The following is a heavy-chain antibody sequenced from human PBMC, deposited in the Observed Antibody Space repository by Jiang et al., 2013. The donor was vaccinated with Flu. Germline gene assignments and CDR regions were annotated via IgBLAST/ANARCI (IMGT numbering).Heavy chain of an antibody. CDR2: ISYDGSNK. Sequence: GRSLRLSCAASGFTFSSYAMHWVRQAPGKGLEWVAVISYDGSNKYYADSVKGRFTISRDNSKNTLYLQMNSLRAEDTAVYYCARDRDYYDSSGYYYGNYYYYYYGMDVWGQGTTVTVSS. D-gene: IGHD3-22*01. J-gene: IGHJ6*02. CDR1: GFTFSSYA. CDR3: ARDRDYYDSSGYYYGNYYYYYYGMDV. V-gene: IGHV3-30-3*01.